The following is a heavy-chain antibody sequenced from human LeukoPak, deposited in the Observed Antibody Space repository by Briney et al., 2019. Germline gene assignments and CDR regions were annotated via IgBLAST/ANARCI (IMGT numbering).Heavy chain of an antibody. CDR1: GGTFSSYA. CDR3: ARFYYDSSGYYSLPIYFDY. D-gene: IGHD3-22*01. Sequence: SVKVSCKASGGTFSSYAISWVRQAPGQGLEWMGGIIPIFGTANYAQKFQGRVTITADESTSTAYMELSSLRSEDTAVYYCARFYYDSSGYYSLPIYFDYWGQGTLVTVSS. CDR2: IIPIFGTA. J-gene: IGHJ4*02. V-gene: IGHV1-69*13.